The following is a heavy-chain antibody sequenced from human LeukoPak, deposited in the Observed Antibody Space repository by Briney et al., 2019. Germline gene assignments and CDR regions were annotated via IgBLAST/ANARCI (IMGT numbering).Heavy chain of an antibody. J-gene: IGHJ4*02. V-gene: IGHV3-48*03. CDR3: PRAGLDY. Sequence: PGGSLRLSCAASGFTFSSFEMNWVRQAPGKGLEWLSHISGSAATIYYADSVKGRFIISRDNAKNSLYLQMDSLRAEDTAIYYCPRAGLDYWGQGTLVTVSS. CDR2: ISGSAATI. CDR1: GFTFSSFE. D-gene: IGHD6-19*01.